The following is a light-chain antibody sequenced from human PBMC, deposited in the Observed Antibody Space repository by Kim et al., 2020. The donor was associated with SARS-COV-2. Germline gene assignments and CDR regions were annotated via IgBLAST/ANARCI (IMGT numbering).Light chain of an antibody. CDR1: HNINNL. J-gene: IGKJ1*01. Sequence: SAYGGDRATITCRDSHNINNLVAWDQQKPGRAPNLLSYKASTLETGVPLRFSGTGAGTEFIITISSLQPDDCATYYCQQYYDYWTFGQGTKVDIK. CDR3: QQYYDYWT. V-gene: IGKV1-5*03. CDR2: KAS.